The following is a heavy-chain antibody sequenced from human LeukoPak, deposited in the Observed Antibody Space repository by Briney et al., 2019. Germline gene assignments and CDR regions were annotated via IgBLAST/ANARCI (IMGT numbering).Heavy chain of an antibody. CDR1: GFTFSSNG. CDR2: IYSGGST. D-gene: IGHD3-16*01. V-gene: IGHV3-53*01. J-gene: IGHJ4*02. CDR3: ARDDPVGDPGGDY. Sequence: PGGSLRLSCVASGFTFSSNGMHWVRQAPGKGLEWVSVIYSGGSTYYADSVKGRFTISRDNSKNTLYLQMNSLRAEDTAVYYCARDDPVGDPGGDYWGQGTLVTVSS.